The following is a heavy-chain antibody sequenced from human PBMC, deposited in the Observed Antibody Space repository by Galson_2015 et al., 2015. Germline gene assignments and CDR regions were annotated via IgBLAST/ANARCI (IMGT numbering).Heavy chain of an antibody. D-gene: IGHD5-18*01. CDR2: ISAYNGNT. Sequence: SVKVSCKASGYTFTSYGISWVRQAPGQGLEWMGGISAYNGNTNYAQKLQGRVTMTTDTSTSTAYMELRSLRSDDTAVYYCARNREDTAMLSSPSFDYWGQGTLVTVSS. J-gene: IGHJ4*02. CDR1: GYTFTSYG. CDR3: ARNREDTAMLSSPSFDY. V-gene: IGHV1-18*01.